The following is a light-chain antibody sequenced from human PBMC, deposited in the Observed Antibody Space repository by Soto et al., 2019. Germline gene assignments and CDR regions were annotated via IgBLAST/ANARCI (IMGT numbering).Light chain of an antibody. J-gene: IGKJ5*01. V-gene: IGKV3-11*01. Sequence: EIVLTQSTDTLSLSPGERATLSCRASQSVSSYLAWFQQKPGQAPRLLIYDASNRATGIPARFSGSGSGTDFTLTISSLEPEDFAVYYCQNRINWLFTFGQGTRLEIK. CDR1: QSVSSY. CDR2: DAS. CDR3: QNRINWLFT.